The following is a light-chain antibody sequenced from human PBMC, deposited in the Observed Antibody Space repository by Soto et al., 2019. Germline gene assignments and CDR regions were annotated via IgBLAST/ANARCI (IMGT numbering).Light chain of an antibody. Sequence: QSVLTLPASVSGSPGQSSTISCTGTSGDIGSYNRVSWYQQHPGKAPKLIIYEVTDRPSGVSNRFSGSKSGNTASLTISGLQAEDEAEYYCSSYTNINTGACVFGTGTKVTVL. J-gene: IGLJ1*01. CDR1: SGDIGSYNR. CDR2: EVT. V-gene: IGLV2-14*01. CDR3: SSYTNINTGACV.